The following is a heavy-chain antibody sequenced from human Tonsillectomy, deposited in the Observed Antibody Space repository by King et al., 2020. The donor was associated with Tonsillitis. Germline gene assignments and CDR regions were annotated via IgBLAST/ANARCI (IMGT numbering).Heavy chain of an antibody. Sequence: QLVQSGGGVVQPGRSLRLSCAASGFIFSSYGMHWVRQAPGKGLEWVAFLSYDGINKYYAGSVKGRFTISRDNSKNTLYLQMNSLRAEDTAVYYCARDPGSGCYLDSWGQGTLATVS. CDR1: GFIFSSYG. J-gene: IGHJ4*02. V-gene: IGHV3-33*05. CDR3: ARDPGSGCYLDS. D-gene: IGHD3-22*01. CDR2: LSYDGINK.